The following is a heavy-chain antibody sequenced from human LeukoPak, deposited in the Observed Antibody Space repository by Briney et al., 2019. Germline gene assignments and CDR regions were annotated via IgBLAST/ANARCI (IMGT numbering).Heavy chain of an antibody. CDR3: ARDRAEIVVVPAAIGWFDP. Sequence: SVKVSCKASGGTFSSYAISWVRQAPGQGLEWMGGIIPIFGTANYAQKFQGRVTITADESTSTAYMELSSLRSEDTAVYYCARDRAEIVVVPAAIGWFDPWGQGTLVTVSS. J-gene: IGHJ5*02. CDR2: IIPIFGTA. CDR1: GGTFSSYA. V-gene: IGHV1-69*13. D-gene: IGHD2-2*02.